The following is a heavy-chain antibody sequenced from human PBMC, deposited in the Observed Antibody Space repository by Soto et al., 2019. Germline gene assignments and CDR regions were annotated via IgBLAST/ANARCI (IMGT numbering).Heavy chain of an antibody. D-gene: IGHD3-22*01. CDR3: AKDPIYRYDSSGYYFNGYVDY. CDR2: ISYDGSNK. CDR1: GFSFSSYG. Sequence: QVQLVESGGGVVQPGRSLRLSCAASGFSFSSYGMYWVRQAPGKGLEWVAVISYDGSNKYYADSVKGRFTISRDNSKNTLYLQMNSLRVEDTAVYYCAKDPIYRYDSSGYYFNGYVDYWGQGTLVTVSS. J-gene: IGHJ4*02. V-gene: IGHV3-30*18.